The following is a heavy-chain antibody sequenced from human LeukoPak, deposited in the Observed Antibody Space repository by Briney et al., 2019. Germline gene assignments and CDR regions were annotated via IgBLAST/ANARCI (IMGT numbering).Heavy chain of an antibody. Sequence: GASVKVSCKASGGTFSSYAISWVRRAPGQGLEWMGGIIPIFGTANYAQKFQGRVTITADESTSTAYMELSSLRSEDTAVYYCARDGRDLHYYDSSGYYYNYWGQGTLVTVSS. V-gene: IGHV1-69*13. CDR1: GGTFSSYA. J-gene: IGHJ4*02. D-gene: IGHD3-22*01. CDR3: ARDGRDLHYYDSSGYYYNY. CDR2: IIPIFGTA.